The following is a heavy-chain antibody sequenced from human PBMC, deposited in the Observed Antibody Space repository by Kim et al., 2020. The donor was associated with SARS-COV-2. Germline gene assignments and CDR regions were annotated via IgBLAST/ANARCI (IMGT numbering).Heavy chain of an antibody. D-gene: IGHD6-19*01. CDR2: IYHSGST. V-gene: IGHV4-4*02. CDR3: ARASTAVAGYFDY. J-gene: IGHJ4*02. CDR1: GGSISSSNW. Sequence: SETLSLTCAVSGGSISSSNWWSWVRQPPGKGLEWIGEIYHSGSTNYNPSLKSRVTISVDKSKNQFSLKLSSVTAADTAMYYCARASTAVAGYFDYWGQGTLVTVSS.